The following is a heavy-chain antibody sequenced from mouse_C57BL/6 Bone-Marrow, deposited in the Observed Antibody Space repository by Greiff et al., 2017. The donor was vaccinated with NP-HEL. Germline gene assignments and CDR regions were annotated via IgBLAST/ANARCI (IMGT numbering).Heavy chain of an antibody. CDR3: ARFDYDLPFDY. J-gene: IGHJ2*01. CDR1: GYTFTDYY. CDR2: INPYNGGT. D-gene: IGHD2-4*01. V-gene: IGHV1-19*01. Sequence: EVKLQESGPVLVKPGASVKMSCKASGYTFTDYYMNWVKQSHGKSLEWIGVINPYNGGTSYNQKFKGKATLTVDKSSSTAYMELNSLTSEDSAVYYCARFDYDLPFDYWGQGTTLTVSS.